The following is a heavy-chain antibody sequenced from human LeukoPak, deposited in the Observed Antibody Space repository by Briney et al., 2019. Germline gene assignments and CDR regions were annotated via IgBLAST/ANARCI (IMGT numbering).Heavy chain of an antibody. CDR1: GDSISNNY. J-gene: IGHJ6*02. V-gene: IGHV4-59*08. D-gene: IGHD5-12*01. Sequence: SETLSLTCTVSGDSISNNYWSWIRQPPGKGLEWIGYIYYSGSTNYNPSLKSRVTISVDTSKNQFSLELTSVTAADTAVYYCSRLGRVATAGAYNYHSMDVWGQGTMVTVSS. CDR3: SRLGRVATAGAYNYHSMDV. CDR2: IYYSGST.